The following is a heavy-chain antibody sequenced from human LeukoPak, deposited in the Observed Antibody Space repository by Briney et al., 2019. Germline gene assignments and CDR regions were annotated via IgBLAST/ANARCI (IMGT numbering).Heavy chain of an antibody. D-gene: IGHD2-2*01. CDR2: IYPGDSDT. CDR1: GYSFTTYW. Sequence: GESLKISCKGSGYSFTTYWIGWVRQMPGKGLEWMGIIYPGDSDTRYSPSFQGQVTISADKSISTAYLQWSSLDTSDTAMYYCARHGALVVPERHFDYWGQGTLVTVSS. J-gene: IGHJ4*02. CDR3: ARHGALVVPERHFDY. V-gene: IGHV5-51*01.